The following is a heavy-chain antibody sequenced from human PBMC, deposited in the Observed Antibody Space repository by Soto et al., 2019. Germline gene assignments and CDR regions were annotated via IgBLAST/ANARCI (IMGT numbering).Heavy chain of an antibody. V-gene: IGHV3-23*01. D-gene: IGHD2-2*01. CDR3: AKENVVVPAATYRRRFDY. CDR1: GFTFSSYA. CDR2: ISGSGGST. J-gene: IGHJ4*02. Sequence: EVQLLESGGGLVQPGGSLRLSCAASGFTFSSYAMSWVRQAPGKGLEWVSAISGSGGSTYYADSVKGRFTISRDNSKNTLYLQMNSLRAEDTAVYYCAKENVVVPAATYRRRFDYWGQGTLVTVSS.